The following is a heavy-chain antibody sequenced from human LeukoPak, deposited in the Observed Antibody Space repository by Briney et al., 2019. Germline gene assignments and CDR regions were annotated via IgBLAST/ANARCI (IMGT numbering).Heavy chain of an antibody. CDR3: ARVAGIADFWSAMDV. CDR1: GYTFINHY. CDR2: INPSGGST. J-gene: IGHJ6*02. Sequence: ASVKVSCKASGYTFINHYIHWVRQAPGQGLEWMGIINPSGGSTSYAQKFQGRVTMTRDTSTSTVYMEVSSLRSEDTAVYYCARVAGIADFWSAMDVWGQGTTDTVSS. V-gene: IGHV1-46*01. D-gene: IGHD3-3*01.